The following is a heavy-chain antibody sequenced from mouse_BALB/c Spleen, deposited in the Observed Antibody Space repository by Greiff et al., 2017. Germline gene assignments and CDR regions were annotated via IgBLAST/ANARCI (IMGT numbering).Heavy chain of an antibody. CDR3: AASYDGYLLFAY. CDR2: INPSSGYT. V-gene: IGHV1-4*02. CDR1: GYTFTSYT. J-gene: IGHJ3*01. D-gene: IGHD2-3*01. Sequence: QVQLKQSAAELARPGASVKMSCKASGYTFTSYTMHWVKQRPGQGLEWIGYINPSSGYTEYNQKFKDKTTLTADKSSSTAYMQLSSLTSEDSAVYYCAASYDGYLLFAYWGQGTLVTVSA.